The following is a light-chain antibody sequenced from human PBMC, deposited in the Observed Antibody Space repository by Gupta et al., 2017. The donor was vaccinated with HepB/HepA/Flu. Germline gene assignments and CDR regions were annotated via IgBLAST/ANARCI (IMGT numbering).Light chain of an antibody. Sequence: SSELTQPPWVSLSPGRTARITCFGDALPKHYVYWYLQKPGQAPVLVIYKGTERPSGIPERFSGSTSGTTVTLTISGFRAEDEADYYCQSTDSSGTYWVFGGGTKLTV. CDR3: QSTDSSGTYWV. J-gene: IGLJ3*02. CDR2: KGT. V-gene: IGLV3-25*03. CDR1: ALPKHY.